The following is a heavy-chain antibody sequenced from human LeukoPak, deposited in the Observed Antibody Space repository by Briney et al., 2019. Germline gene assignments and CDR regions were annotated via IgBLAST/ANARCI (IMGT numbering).Heavy chain of an antibody. J-gene: IGHJ5*02. V-gene: IGHV1-18*01. D-gene: IGHD3-10*01. CDR3: AREVLLWFGENNWFDP. CDR1: GGTFSSYA. CDR2: ISAYNGNT. Sequence: GASVKVSCKASGGTFSSYAISWVRQAPGQGLEWMGWISAYNGNTNYAQKLQGRVTITRDTSASTAYMELSSLRSEDTAVYYCAREVLLWFGENNWFDPWGQGTLVTVSS.